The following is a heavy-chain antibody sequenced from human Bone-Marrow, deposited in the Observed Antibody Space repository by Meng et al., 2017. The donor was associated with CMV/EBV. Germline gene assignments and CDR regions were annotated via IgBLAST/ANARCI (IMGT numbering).Heavy chain of an antibody. CDR2: IYYSGST. CDR3: ARGNIVVVPAARFEFMDV. Sequence: GSLRLSCTVSGGSISSSSYYWGWIRQPPGKGLEWIGSIYYSGSTYYNPSLKSRVTISVDTSKNQFSLKLSSVTAADTAVYYCARGNIVVVPAARFEFMDVWGQGTTVTVSS. V-gene: IGHV4-39*07. CDR1: GGSISSSSYY. D-gene: IGHD2-2*01. J-gene: IGHJ6*02.